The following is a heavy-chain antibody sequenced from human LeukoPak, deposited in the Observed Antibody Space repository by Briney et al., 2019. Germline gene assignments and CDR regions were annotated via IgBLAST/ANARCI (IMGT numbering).Heavy chain of an antibody. V-gene: IGHV3-21*03. CDR1: GFTFSSYS. Sequence: GGSLRLSCAASGFTFSSYSMNWVRQAPGKGLEWVSSISSSSSYIYYADSVKGRFTISRDNAKNSLYLQMNSLKTEDTAVYYCTTVGAAGIPSPFDYWGQGTLVTVSS. CDR3: TTVGAAGIPSPFDY. D-gene: IGHD6-13*01. J-gene: IGHJ4*02. CDR2: ISSSSSYI.